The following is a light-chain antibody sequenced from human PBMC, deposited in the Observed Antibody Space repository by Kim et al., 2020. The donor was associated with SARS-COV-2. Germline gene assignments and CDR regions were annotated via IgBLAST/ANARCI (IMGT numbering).Light chain of an antibody. Sequence: EIVLTQSPGTLSLSPGERATLSCRASQSVSSSYLACYQQKPGQAPRLLIYGASSRATGIPDRFSGSGSGTDFTLTISRLGPEDFAVYYCQQYGSARTFGQGTKVDIK. J-gene: IGKJ1*01. CDR3: QQYGSART. CDR1: QSVSSSY. CDR2: GAS. V-gene: IGKV3-20*01.